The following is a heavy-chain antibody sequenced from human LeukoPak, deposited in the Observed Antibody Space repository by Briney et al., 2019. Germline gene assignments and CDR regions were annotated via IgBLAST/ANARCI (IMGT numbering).Heavy chain of an antibody. D-gene: IGHD4-17*01. V-gene: IGHV3-74*01. CDR1: GFSFNDYW. CDR2: INNDGSSV. Sequence: TGGSLRLSCAASGFSFNDYWMYWVRQAPGKGLVWVSRINNDGSSVEYAQSVRGRFTISRNNAKNTVQMQMNSLRAEDTALYYCAKDIRPYGDYGLGYWGQGTLVTVSS. J-gene: IGHJ4*02. CDR3: AKDIRPYGDYGLGY.